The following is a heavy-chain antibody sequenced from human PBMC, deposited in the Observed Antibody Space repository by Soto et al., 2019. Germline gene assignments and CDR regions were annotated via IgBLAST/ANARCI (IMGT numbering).Heavy chain of an antibody. CDR2: MNPNSGNT. D-gene: IGHD3-10*01. CDR1: GYTFTSYD. Sequence: QVQLVQSGAEVKKPGASVKVSCKASGYTFTSYDINWVRQATGQGLEWMGWMNPNSGNTGYAQKFQGRVTMTRNTSISTAYMELSSLRSEETAVYYCAKSIRRLRGVHYYCGMDVWGQGTTVTVSS. V-gene: IGHV1-8*01. J-gene: IGHJ6*02. CDR3: AKSIRRLRGVHYYCGMDV.